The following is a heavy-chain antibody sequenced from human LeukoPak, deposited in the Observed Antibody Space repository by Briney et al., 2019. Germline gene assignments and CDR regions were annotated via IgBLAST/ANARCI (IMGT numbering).Heavy chain of an antibody. CDR1: GFTFDDYA. V-gene: IGHV3-9*01. CDR3: AKDISGYSYGPFDY. Sequence: GKSLRLSCAASGFTFDDYAMHWVRQAPGKGLEWVSGISWNSGSIGYADSVKGRFTISRDNAKNSLYLQMNSLRAEDTALYYCAKDISGYSYGPFDYWGQGTLVTVSS. D-gene: IGHD5-18*01. CDR2: ISWNSGSI. J-gene: IGHJ4*02.